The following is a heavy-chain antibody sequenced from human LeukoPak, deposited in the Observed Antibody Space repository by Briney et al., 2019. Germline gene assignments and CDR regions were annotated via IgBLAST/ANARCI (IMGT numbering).Heavy chain of an antibody. CDR3: ARDYYDSSGYYWRDY. V-gene: IGHV1-46*01. D-gene: IGHD3-22*01. CDR1: GYAFTSYY. J-gene: IGHJ4*02. Sequence: GASVKVSCKASGYAFTSYYMHWVRQAPGQGLEWMGIINPSGGSTSYAQKFQGRVTMTRDTSTSTVYMELSSLRSEDTAVYYCARDYYDSSGYYWRDYWGQGTLVTVSS. CDR2: INPSGGST.